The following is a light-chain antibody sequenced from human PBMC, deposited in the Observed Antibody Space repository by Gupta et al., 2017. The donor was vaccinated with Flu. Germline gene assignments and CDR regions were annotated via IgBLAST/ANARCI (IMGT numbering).Light chain of an antibody. J-gene: IGKJ1*01. CDR3: LRYNTYPWT. CDR1: QSIGTW. V-gene: IGKV1-5*03. Sequence: DIQMTQSPSTLSASVGDRVTITCRASQSIGTWLAWYQQKPGKIPELLISETSSLQSGVPSRFTGSGSGTEFTLTINGLQPDDFATYYCLRYNTYPWTFAQGTKVEIK. CDR2: ETS.